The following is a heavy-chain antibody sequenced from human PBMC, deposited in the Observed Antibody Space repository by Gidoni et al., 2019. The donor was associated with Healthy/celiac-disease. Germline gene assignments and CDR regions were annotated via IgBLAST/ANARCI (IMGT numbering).Heavy chain of an antibody. D-gene: IGHD3-10*01. CDR3: TTAGTYYYGSGSYEDFDY. CDR1: GFTFSNAW. V-gene: IGHV3-15*01. Sequence: EVQLVESGGGLVKPGGSLRLSCAASGFTFSNAWMSWVRQAPGKGLEWVGRIKSKTDGGTTDYAAPVKGRFTISRDDSKNTLYLQMNSLKTEDTAVYYCTTAGTYYYGSGSYEDFDYWGQGTLVTVSS. CDR2: IKSKTDGGTT. J-gene: IGHJ4*02.